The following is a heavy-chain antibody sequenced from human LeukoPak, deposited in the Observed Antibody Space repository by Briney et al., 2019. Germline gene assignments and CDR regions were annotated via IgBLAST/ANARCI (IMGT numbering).Heavy chain of an antibody. J-gene: IGHJ4*02. V-gene: IGHV3-74*01. Sequence: PGGSVRLSCAASGFTFSSYCKHWVRQAPGKGLVWVSRINSDGWSTIYADSVKGRFTISRDNAKNTLYLQMNSLRAEDTAVYYCARDRSSDACDYWGQGTLVTVSS. CDR1: GFTFSSYC. CDR2: INSDGWST. CDR3: ARDRSSDACDY. D-gene: IGHD6-6*01.